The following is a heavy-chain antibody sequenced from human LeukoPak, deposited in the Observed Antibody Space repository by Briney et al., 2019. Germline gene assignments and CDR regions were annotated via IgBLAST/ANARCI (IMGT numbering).Heavy chain of an antibody. Sequence: PSETLSLTCAVYGGSFSGYYWSWIRQPPGKGLEWIGEINHSGSTNYNPSLKSRVTISVDTSKNQFSLKLSSVTAADTAVYYCAAYYFDSSGYFVFDYWGQGTLVTVSS. J-gene: IGHJ4*02. CDR3: AAYYFDSSGYFVFDY. V-gene: IGHV4-34*01. CDR2: INHSGST. CDR1: GGSFSGYY. D-gene: IGHD3-22*01.